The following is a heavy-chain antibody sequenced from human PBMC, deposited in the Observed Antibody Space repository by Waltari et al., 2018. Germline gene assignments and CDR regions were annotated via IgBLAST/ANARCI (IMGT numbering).Heavy chain of an antibody. D-gene: IGHD2-15*01. CDR2: IYYSGST. V-gene: IGHV4-59*11. J-gene: IGHJ4*02. Sequence: QVQLQESGPGLVKPSETLSLTCTVSGGPISSHYWSWIRQPPGKGLEWIGYIYYSGSTNYNPSLKSRVTISVDTSKNQFSLKLSSVTAADTAVYYCARGGPTFYDYWGQGTLVTVSS. CDR3: ARGGPTFYDY. CDR1: GGPISSHY.